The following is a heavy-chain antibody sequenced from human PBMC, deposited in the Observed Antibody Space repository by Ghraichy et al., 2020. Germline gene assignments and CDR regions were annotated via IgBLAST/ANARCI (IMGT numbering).Heavy chain of an antibody. V-gene: IGHV3-66*01. Sequence: GGSLRLSCAASGFTVYSHYMTWVRQAPGKGLECVSVTYSAGGTYYADSVKGRFSSSRDVSKNTLYLQMDSLRAEDTALYYCARATGLIGSTSQEDYGMDVWGQETWVTVSS. CDR3: ARATGLIGSTSQEDYGMDV. CDR1: GFTVYSHY. D-gene: IGHD1-7*01. CDR2: TYSAGGT. J-gene: IGHJ6*02.